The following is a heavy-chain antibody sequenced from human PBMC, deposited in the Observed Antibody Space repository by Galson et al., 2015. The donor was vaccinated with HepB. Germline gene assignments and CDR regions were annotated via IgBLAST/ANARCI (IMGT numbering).Heavy chain of an antibody. V-gene: IGHV7-4-1*02. Sequence: SVKVSCKASGYTFSDYAMNWVRQAPGQGLEWMGWINTNTGNPPHAQGFTGRFVSSLDTSVSTAFLQISSLKPEDTAVYYCAGEYNVDTSCYYRPNRGFDPWGQGSLDTVSS. CDR2: INTNTGNP. CDR1: GYTFSDYA. D-gene: IGHD3-22*01. CDR3: AGEYNVDTSCYYRPNRGFDP. J-gene: IGHJ5*02.